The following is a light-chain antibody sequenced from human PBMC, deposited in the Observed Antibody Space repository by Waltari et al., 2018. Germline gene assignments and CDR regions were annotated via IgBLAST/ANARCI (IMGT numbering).Light chain of an antibody. J-gene: IGKJ1*01. Sequence: CRASQSVSRFLVWYQQNPGQAPRLLSSGASSRATGIPDRFSGSGSGTDFSLTISRLEPEDFAVYYCQKYDRLPATFGQGTKVEIK. CDR3: QKYDRLPAT. V-gene: IGKV3-20*01. CDR2: GAS. CDR1: QSVSRF.